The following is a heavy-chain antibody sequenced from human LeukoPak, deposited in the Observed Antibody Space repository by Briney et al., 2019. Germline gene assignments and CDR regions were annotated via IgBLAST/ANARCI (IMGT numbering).Heavy chain of an antibody. Sequence: SETLSLTCALYGGSFSGYYWSWIRQPPGKGLEWIGEINHSGSTNYNTSLKSRVTISLDTSKNQFSLRLTSLTAADTAVYYCGRSLAGEGPTHNWFDPWGQGTLVTVPS. D-gene: IGHD6-6*01. CDR3: GRSLAGEGPTHNWFDP. J-gene: IGHJ5*02. CDR1: GGSFSGYY. V-gene: IGHV4-34*01. CDR2: INHSGST.